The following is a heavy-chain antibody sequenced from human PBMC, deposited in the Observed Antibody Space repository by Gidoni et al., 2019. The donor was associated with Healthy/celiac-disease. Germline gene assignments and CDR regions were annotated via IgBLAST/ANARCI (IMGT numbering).Heavy chain of an antibody. CDR3: AKRVIYGDLEDY. J-gene: IGHJ4*02. V-gene: IGHV3-23*01. CDR2: ISGSGGST. D-gene: IGHD4-17*01. CDR1: GFTFSSYA. Sequence: EVQLLESGGGLVQPGGSLRLSCAASGFTFSSYAMSWVRQAPGKGLEWVSAISGSGGSTYYADAVKGRFTISRDNSKNTLYLQMNSLRAEDTAVYYCAKRVIYGDLEDYWGQGTLVTVSS.